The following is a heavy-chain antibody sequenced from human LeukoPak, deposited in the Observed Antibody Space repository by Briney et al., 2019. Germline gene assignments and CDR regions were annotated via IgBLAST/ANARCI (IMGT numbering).Heavy chain of an antibody. J-gene: IGHJ4*02. Sequence: SETLSLTCTVSGYSISSGYYWGWIRQPPGKGLEWIGSIYHSGSTYYNPSLKSRVTISVDTSKTQFSLKLSSVTAADTAVYYCARDLESYYYGSGSSFDYWGQGTLVTVSS. CDR3: ARDLESYYYGSGSSFDY. CDR2: IYHSGST. V-gene: IGHV4-38-2*02. CDR1: GYSISSGYY. D-gene: IGHD3-10*01.